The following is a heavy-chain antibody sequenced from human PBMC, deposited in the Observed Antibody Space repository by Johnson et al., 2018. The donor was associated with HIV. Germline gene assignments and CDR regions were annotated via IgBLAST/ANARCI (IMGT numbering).Heavy chain of an antibody. CDR2: ISYDGSNK. CDR1: GFTFSSYA. J-gene: IGHJ3*01. Sequence: QVQLVESGGGLVQPGRSLRLSCAASGFTFSSYAMHWVRQAPGKGLEWVADISYDGSNKYYADTVKGRFTISRDNSKNTLYLQMNSLRVEDAAVYYCAKDVGDGYNRWGGFDFWGQGTMVTVST. V-gene: IGHV3-30*04. D-gene: IGHD5-24*01. CDR3: AKDVGDGYNRWGGFDF.